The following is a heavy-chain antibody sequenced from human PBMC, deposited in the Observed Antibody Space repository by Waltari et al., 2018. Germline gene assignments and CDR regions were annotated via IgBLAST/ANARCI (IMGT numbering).Heavy chain of an antibody. J-gene: IGHJ4*02. CDR3: ARDLYSSGWYYFDY. CDR2: IYYSGST. CDR1: GGSISSSSYY. D-gene: IGHD6-19*01. V-gene: IGHV4-39*07. Sequence: QLQLQESGPGLVKPSETLSLTCTVSGGSISSSSYYWGWIRQPPGKGLEWIGSIYYSGSTYYNPSLKSRVTISVDTSKNQFSLKLSSVTAADTAVYYCARDLYSSGWYYFDYWGQGTLVTVSS.